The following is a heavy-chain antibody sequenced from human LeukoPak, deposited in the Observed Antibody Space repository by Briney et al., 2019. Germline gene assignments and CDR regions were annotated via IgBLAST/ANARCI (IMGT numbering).Heavy chain of an antibody. J-gene: IGHJ4*02. CDR3: AKHGYSYGTPYYFDY. V-gene: IGHV3-23*01. Sequence: GGSLRLSCAASGFTFSSYAMSWVRQAPGKGLEWVSAISGSGGSTYYADSVNGRFTISRDNSKNTLYLQMNSLRAEDTAVYYCAKHGYSYGTPYYFDYWGQGTLVTVSS. CDR2: ISGSGGST. CDR1: GFTFSSYA. D-gene: IGHD5-18*01.